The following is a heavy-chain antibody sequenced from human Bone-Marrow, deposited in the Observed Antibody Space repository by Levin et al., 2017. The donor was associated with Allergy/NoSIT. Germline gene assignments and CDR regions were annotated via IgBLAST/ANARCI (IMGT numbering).Heavy chain of an antibody. Sequence: GSLRLSCTVSGGPITSSNYYWGWIRQPPGTGLEWIGFIHYSGITYYNPSLKSRVTISIDTSNSQFSLRLTSVTAADTAVYYCARQLPVYGGYDNWGQGTLVTVSS. CDR2: IHYSGIT. CDR3: ARQLPVYGGYDN. D-gene: IGHD5-12*01. J-gene: IGHJ4*02. CDR1: GGPITSSNYY. V-gene: IGHV4-39*01.